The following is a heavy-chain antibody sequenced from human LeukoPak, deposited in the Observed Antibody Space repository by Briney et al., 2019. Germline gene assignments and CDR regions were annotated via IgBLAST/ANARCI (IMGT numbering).Heavy chain of an antibody. Sequence: GGSLRLSCIASGFSFSSYGMHWVRQAPGKGLEWVAVISYDGSNKQYADSVKGRCTISRDNSKKTLYLQMNSLRAEDTAVYYCARDFHVRNYDIGGYSYWGQGTLVTVSS. D-gene: IGHD3-22*01. J-gene: IGHJ4*02. V-gene: IGHV3-30*03. CDR1: GFSFSSYG. CDR3: ARDFHVRNYDIGGYSY. CDR2: ISYDGSNK.